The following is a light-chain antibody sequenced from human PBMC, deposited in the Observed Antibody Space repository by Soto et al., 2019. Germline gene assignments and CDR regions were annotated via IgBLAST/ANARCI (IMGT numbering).Light chain of an antibody. Sequence: EIVLTQSPGTLSLSPGERATLSCRASQSVSSYYFGWYQQKPGQAPRLLIYGASSRATGIPDRFSGSGSGTDFALAISRLESEDFAVYYCQQYGTSPLTFGQGTKVEIK. CDR2: GAS. CDR3: QQYGTSPLT. J-gene: IGKJ1*01. V-gene: IGKV3-20*01. CDR1: QSVSSYY.